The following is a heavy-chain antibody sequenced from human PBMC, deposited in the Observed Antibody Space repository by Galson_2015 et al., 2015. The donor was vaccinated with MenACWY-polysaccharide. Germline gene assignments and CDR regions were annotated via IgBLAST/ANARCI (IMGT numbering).Heavy chain of an antibody. J-gene: IGHJ4*02. Sequence: SVRVSCKASGYTFTNYAINWVRQAPGKGLEWMGWIDTNTGNPTYARGFTGRFVFSLDTSDSTSYLQISSLKAEDTAVYYCARDYGRKQWLVPGDFWGQGTLVTVSS. CDR3: ARDYGRKQWLVPGDF. CDR1: GYTFTNYA. CDR2: IDTNTGNP. D-gene: IGHD6-19*01. V-gene: IGHV7-4-1*02.